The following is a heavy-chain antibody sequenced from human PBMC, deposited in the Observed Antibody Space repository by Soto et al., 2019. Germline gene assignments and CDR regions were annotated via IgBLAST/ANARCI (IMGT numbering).Heavy chain of an antibody. V-gene: IGHV6-1*01. CDR1: GDSVSSNSAA. CDR3: ARAGYIAAAGTWWFDP. CDR2: TYYRSKWYN. D-gene: IGHD6-13*01. Sequence: SQTLSLTCAISGDSVSSNSAAWNWIRQSPSRGLEWLGRTYYRSKWYNDYAVSVKSRITISPDTSKNQFSLQLNSVTPEDTAVYYCARAGYIAAAGTWWFDPWGQGTLVTVSS. J-gene: IGHJ5*02.